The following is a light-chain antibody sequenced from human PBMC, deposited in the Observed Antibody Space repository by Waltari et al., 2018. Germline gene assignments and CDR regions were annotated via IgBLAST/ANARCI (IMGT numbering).Light chain of an antibody. Sequence: QSALTQPRSVSGSPGQSVTISCTGTNSHVGGYAYVSWYQQYPGKAPQLMIFYVTKRPSGVPARFSGSKSGNTASLTISGLQVEDEADYYCCSYAGSYTRVFGGGTKLTVL. CDR1: NSHVGGYAY. V-gene: IGLV2-11*01. J-gene: IGLJ3*02. CDR2: YVT. CDR3: CSYAGSYTRV.